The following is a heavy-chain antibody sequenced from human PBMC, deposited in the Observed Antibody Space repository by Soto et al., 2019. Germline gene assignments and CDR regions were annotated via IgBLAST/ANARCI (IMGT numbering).Heavy chain of an antibody. Sequence: QVQLVQSGAEVKKPGASVKVSCTASGYPFTSFGISWVRQAPGQGVEWMGWIRPYNGHTNPAQNLQGRVTMTTDTSTSTAYMELRSLTSDDTAVYYCARKGVTSSWYGGRHDYWGQGTLVTVSS. D-gene: IGHD6-13*01. CDR1: GYPFTSFG. V-gene: IGHV1-18*04. CDR2: IRPYNGHT. CDR3: ARKGVTSSWYGGRHDY. J-gene: IGHJ4*02.